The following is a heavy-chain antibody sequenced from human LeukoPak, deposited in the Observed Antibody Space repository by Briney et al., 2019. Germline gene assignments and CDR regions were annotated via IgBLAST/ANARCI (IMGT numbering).Heavy chain of an antibody. CDR2: MNPNSGNT. CDR1: GYTFTSFD. V-gene: IGHV1-8*01. D-gene: IGHD2-2*02. J-gene: IGHJ4*02. Sequence: GASVKVSCKASGYTFTSFDINWVRQATGQGLEWMGWMNPNSGNTGYAQNFQGRVTMTRDTSISTAYMELSGLRSDDTAVYYCARGTPYCSSASCYNYWGQGTLVTVSS. CDR3: ARGTPYCSSASCYNY.